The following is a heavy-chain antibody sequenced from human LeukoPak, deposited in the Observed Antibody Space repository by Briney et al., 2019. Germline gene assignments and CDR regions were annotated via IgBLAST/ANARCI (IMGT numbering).Heavy chain of an antibody. CDR2: IYSGGST. V-gene: IGHV3-53*01. Sequence: GGSLRLSCAASGFTFSSYAMSWVRQAPGKGLEWVSVIYSGGSTYYADSVKGRFTISRDNSKNTLYLQMNSLRAEDTAVYYCARGVGGYFDYWGQGTLVTVSS. CDR1: GFTFSSYA. J-gene: IGHJ4*02. D-gene: IGHD4-23*01. CDR3: ARGVGGYFDY.